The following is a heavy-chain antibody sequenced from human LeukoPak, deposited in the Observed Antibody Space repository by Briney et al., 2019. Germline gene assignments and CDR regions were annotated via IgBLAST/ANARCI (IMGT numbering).Heavy chain of an antibody. Sequence: PGGSLRPSCAASGFTFSSYSMNWVRQAPGKGLEWVSSISSSSSYIYYADSVKGRFTISRDNAKNSLYLQMNSLRAEDTAVYYCARVGYCSSTSCHDFDYWGQGTLVTVSS. CDR3: ARVGYCSSTSCHDFDY. V-gene: IGHV3-21*01. CDR1: GFTFSSYS. D-gene: IGHD2-2*01. CDR2: ISSSSSYI. J-gene: IGHJ4*02.